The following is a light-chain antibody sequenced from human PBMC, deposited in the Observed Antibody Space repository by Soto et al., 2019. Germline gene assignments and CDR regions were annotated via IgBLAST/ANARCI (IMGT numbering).Light chain of an antibody. CDR1: SSDVGGYNY. CDR2: EVS. V-gene: IGLV2-14*01. CDR3: SSYTSSSTPVV. Sequence: QAVLTQTAYVSGSLGQSITISCTGTSSDVGGYNYVSWYQQHPGKAPKLIIYEVSNRPSGVSNRFSGSKSGNTASLTISGLQAEDEADYYCSSYTSSSTPVVFGTGTKLTVL. J-gene: IGLJ1*01.